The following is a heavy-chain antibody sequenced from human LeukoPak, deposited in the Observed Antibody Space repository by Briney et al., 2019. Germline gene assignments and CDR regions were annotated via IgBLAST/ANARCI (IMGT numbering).Heavy chain of an antibody. CDR3: ARDSTYYGSGSYSKGLDY. J-gene: IGHJ4*02. CDR1: GCSISSYY. D-gene: IGHD3-10*01. V-gene: IGHV4-4*07. Sequence: ETLSLTCTDSGCSISSYYWSWLRQPAGKGLEWIGRIYTSGSTNYNPSLKSRVTVSVDTSKIQFSLKLSSVTAADTAVYYCARDSTYYGSGSYSKGLDYWGQGTLVTVSS. CDR2: IYTSGST.